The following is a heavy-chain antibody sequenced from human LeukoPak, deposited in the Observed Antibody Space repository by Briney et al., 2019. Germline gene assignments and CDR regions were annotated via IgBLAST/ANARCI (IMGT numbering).Heavy chain of an antibody. J-gene: IGHJ4*02. CDR2: ISWNSGSI. Sequence: PGRSLRLSCAASGFTFDDYAMHWVRQAPGKGLEWVSGISWNSGSIGYADSVKGRFTISRDNAKNSLYLQMSSLRAEDTALYYCAKDRSHTVTTSSHFDYWGQGTLVTVSS. D-gene: IGHD4-17*01. CDR1: GFTFDDYA. V-gene: IGHV3-9*01. CDR3: AKDRSHTVTTSSHFDY.